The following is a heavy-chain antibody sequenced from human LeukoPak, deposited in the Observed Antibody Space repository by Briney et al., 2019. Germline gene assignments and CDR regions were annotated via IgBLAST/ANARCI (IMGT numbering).Heavy chain of an antibody. V-gene: IGHV3-23*01. CDR2: ISGSGGST. Sequence: GGSLRLSCAASGFTFSSYAMSWVRQAPGKGLEWVSAISGSGGSTYYADSVKGRFTISRDNSKNTLYLRMNSLRAEDTAVYYCAKDRIFGVVFDAFDIWGQGTMVTVSS. CDR3: AKDRIFGVVFDAFDI. D-gene: IGHD3-3*01. J-gene: IGHJ3*02. CDR1: GFTFSSYA.